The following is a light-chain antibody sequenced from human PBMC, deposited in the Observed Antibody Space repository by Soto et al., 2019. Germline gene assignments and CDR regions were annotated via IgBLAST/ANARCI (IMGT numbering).Light chain of an antibody. V-gene: IGKV1-16*02. CDR1: QVINNF. Sequence: DIQMTQSTSSLSASVGERVTITCRASQVINNFVAWFQQRPGRPPKPLIYAASVLQSGVSSKFSGSGSGTDFTLTIISLQPEDSATYYCQQYFTYPPTFGQGTTLEIK. J-gene: IGKJ2*01. CDR3: QQYFTYPPT. CDR2: AAS.